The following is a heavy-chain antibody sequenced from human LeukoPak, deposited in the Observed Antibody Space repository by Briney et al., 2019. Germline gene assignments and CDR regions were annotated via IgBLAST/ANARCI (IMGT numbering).Heavy chain of an antibody. Sequence: SETLSLTCTVSGASIYSYYWTWIRQLPGKGLEWIGHIYSSGSTNYNPSLKSRVTISVDTSKNQFSLKLRSVTAADTAVYYCARDRVGQQLVGRKYYYYYMDVWGKGNTVTISS. CDR2: IYSSGST. CDR1: GASIYSYY. CDR3: ARDRVGQQLVGRKYYYYYMDV. D-gene: IGHD6-13*01. V-gene: IGHV4-59*01. J-gene: IGHJ6*03.